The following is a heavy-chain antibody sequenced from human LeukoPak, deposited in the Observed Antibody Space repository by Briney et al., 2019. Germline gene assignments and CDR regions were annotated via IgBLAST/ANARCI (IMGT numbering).Heavy chain of an antibody. CDR3: TRQTGSGLFILP. D-gene: IGHD3/OR15-3a*01. V-gene: IGHV4-39*01. J-gene: IGHJ4*02. Sequence: PSETLSLTCTVSGVSISSSNSYWGWIRQPPGKGLEWIGSIYYSGNTYYNASLKSQVSISIDTSKNQFSLKLTSVTAADTAVYYCTRQTGSGLFILPGGQGTLVTVSS. CDR1: GVSISSSNSY. CDR2: IYYSGNT.